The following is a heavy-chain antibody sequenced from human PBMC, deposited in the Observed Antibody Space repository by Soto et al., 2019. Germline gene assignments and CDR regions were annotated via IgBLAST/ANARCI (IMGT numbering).Heavy chain of an antibody. CDR1: GGSISSGDYY. Sequence: SETLSLTCTVSGGSISSGDYYWSWIRQPPGKGLEWIGYIYYSGSTYYNPSLKSRVTISVDTSKNQFSLKLSSVTAADTAVYYCARARGGYYDFWSGLGGVIDYWGQGTLVTVSS. J-gene: IGHJ4*02. D-gene: IGHD3-3*01. V-gene: IGHV4-30-4*01. CDR2: IYYSGST. CDR3: ARARGGYYDFWSGLGGVIDY.